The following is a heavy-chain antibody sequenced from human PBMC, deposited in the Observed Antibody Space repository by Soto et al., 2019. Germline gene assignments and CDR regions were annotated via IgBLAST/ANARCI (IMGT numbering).Heavy chain of an antibody. CDR2: ISAHNGNT. CDR3: ARDRSGFDPTNWLDP. Sequence: ASVKVSCKTSGYTFTSYGISWVRQAPGQGLGWTGWISAHNGNTKYAQKLQGRVTMTTDTSTSTAYMELKSLRSDDTAVYYCARDRSGFDPTNWLDPWGQGTLVTVSS. D-gene: IGHD3-16*02. V-gene: IGHV1-18*04. CDR1: GYTFTSYG. J-gene: IGHJ5*02.